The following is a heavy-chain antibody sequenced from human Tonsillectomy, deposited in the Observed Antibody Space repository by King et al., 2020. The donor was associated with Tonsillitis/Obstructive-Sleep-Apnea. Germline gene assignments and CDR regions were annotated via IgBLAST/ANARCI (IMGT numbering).Heavy chain of an antibody. Sequence: VQLVESGGGLVQPGGSLRLSCAASGFTFSSYEMNWVRQAPGKGLEWGSYISSSGSTIYYADSVKGRFTISRDNAKNSLYLQMNSLRSEDTAVYYCASEPPFDAFFIWGRGTMVTVSS. CDR3: ASEPPFDAFFI. V-gene: IGHV3-48*03. CDR1: GFTFSSYE. CDR2: ISSSGSTI. J-gene: IGHJ3*02.